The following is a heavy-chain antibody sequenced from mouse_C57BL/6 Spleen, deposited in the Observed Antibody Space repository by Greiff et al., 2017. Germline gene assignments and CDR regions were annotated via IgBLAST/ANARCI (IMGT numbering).Heavy chain of an antibody. J-gene: IGHJ2*01. CDR3: ARSYYGSSYLDY. Sequence: VQLQQSGAELVKPGASVKLSCTASGFTIKDYYMHWVKQRPDQGLEWIGRIYPEDGETKYAPKFQGKATITADTSSNTAYLQLSSLTSEDTAVYYCARSYYGSSYLDYWGQGTTLTVSS. CDR1: GFTIKDYY. D-gene: IGHD1-1*01. V-gene: IGHV14-2*01. CDR2: IYPEDGET.